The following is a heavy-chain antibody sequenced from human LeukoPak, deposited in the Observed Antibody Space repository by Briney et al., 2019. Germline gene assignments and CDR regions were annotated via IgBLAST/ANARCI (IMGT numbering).Heavy chain of an antibody. D-gene: IGHD4-17*01. CDR2: INSDGSST. Sequence: GGSLRLSCAASGFTFSSYWMHWVRQAPGKGLVWVSRINSDGSSTSYADSVKGRFTISRDNAKNTLYLQMNSLRAEDTSVYYCARDPRSDYGADYWGQGTLVTVSS. J-gene: IGHJ4*02. CDR1: GFTFSSYW. V-gene: IGHV3-74*01. CDR3: ARDPRSDYGADY.